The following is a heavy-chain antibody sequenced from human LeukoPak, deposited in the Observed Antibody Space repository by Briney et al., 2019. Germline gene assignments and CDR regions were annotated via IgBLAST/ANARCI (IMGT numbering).Heavy chain of an antibody. Sequence: ASVRVSCKASGYTFTSFDINWVRQATGQGPEWMGWMNPSSGDTGYAQKFQGRVTFTRDTSTNTAYMELSSLRSEDTAVYYCARGLGWGYAFDIWGQGTMVTVSS. CDR2: MNPSSGDT. CDR1: GYTFTSFD. V-gene: IGHV1-8*03. CDR3: ARGLGWGYAFDI. D-gene: IGHD3-16*01. J-gene: IGHJ3*02.